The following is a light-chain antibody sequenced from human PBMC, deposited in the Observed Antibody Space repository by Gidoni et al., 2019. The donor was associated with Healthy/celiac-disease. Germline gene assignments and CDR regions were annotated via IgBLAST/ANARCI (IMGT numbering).Light chain of an antibody. Sequence: DIQLTHSPSFLSASVGDRVTITCRASQGISSYLAWYQQKTGKAPKLRIYAASSLQSGVPSSFSGSGSGTEFTLTISSLQPEDFATYYCQQLNSYPWTFGQGTKVEIK. CDR1: QGISSY. J-gene: IGKJ1*01. V-gene: IGKV1-9*01. CDR2: AAS. CDR3: QQLNSYPWT.